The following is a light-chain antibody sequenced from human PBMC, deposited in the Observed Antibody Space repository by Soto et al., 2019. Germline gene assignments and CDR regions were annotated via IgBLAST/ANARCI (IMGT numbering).Light chain of an antibody. Sequence: TALTQYPGTRSLSPGERATLSWGAGQSVSSSYLAWYQQKPCQAPRLLIYGASSRATGIPDRFSGSGSGTHLPLTISRLEPEDFAVYYCQQRSNWPPAITFCQGTRLEIK. CDR2: GAS. CDR1: QSVSSSY. V-gene: IGKV3D-20*02. CDR3: QQRSNWPPAIT. J-gene: IGKJ5*01.